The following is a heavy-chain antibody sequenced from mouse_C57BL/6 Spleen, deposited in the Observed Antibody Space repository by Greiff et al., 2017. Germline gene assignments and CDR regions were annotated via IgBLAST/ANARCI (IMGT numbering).Heavy chain of an antibody. V-gene: IGHV1-26*01. CDR2: INPNNGGT. CDR3: ARNNIDKSWFAY. Sequence: EVKLQQSGPELVKPGASVKISCKASGYTFTDYYMNWVKQSHGKSLEWIGDINPNNGGTSYNQKFKGKATLTVDKSSSTAYMELRSLTSEDSAVYYCARNNIDKSWFAYWGQGTLVTVSA. J-gene: IGHJ3*01. CDR1: GYTFTDYY. D-gene: IGHD1-3*01.